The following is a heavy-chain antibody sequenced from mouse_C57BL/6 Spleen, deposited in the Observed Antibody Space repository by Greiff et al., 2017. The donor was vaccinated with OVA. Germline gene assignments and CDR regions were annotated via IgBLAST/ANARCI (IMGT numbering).Heavy chain of an antibody. CDR3: ARADYYGSSHYYAMDY. D-gene: IGHD1-1*01. J-gene: IGHJ4*01. V-gene: IGHV1-18*01. CDR2: INPNNGGT. CDR1: GYTFTDYN. Sequence: VQLKQSGPELVKPGASVKIPCKASGYTFTDYNMDWVKQSHGKSLEWIGDINPNNGGTIYNQKFKGKATLTVDKSSSTAYMELRSLTSEDTAVYYCARADYYGSSHYYAMDYWGQGTSVTVSS.